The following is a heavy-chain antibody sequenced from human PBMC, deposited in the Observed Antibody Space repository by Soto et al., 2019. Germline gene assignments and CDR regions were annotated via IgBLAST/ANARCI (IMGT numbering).Heavy chain of an antibody. D-gene: IGHD5-18*01. CDR3: ATQNQVSRGSSYGYLDY. CDR2: IIPIFGTA. V-gene: IGHV1-69*13. CDR1: GGTFSSYA. J-gene: IGHJ4*02. Sequence: SVKVSCKASGGTFSSYAISWVRQAPGQGLEWMGGIIPIFGTANYAQKFQGRVTITADESTRTAYMELSSLRSEDTAVYYCATQNQVSRGSSYGYLDYWGKGHLVTVSS.